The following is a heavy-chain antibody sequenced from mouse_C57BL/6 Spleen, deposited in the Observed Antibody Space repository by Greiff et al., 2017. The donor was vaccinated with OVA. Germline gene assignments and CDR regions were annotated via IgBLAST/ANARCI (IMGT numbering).Heavy chain of an antibody. CDR3: ARQTAYYSNYDYAMDY. J-gene: IGHJ4*01. Sequence: EVQGVESGGDLVKPGGSLKLSCAASGFTFSSYGMSWVRQTPDKRLEWVATISSGGSYTYYPDSVKGRFTISRDNAKNTLYLQMSSLKSEDTAMYYCARQTAYYSNYDYAMDYWGQGTSVTVSS. CDR2: ISSGGSYT. V-gene: IGHV5-6*01. CDR1: GFTFSSYG. D-gene: IGHD2-5*01.